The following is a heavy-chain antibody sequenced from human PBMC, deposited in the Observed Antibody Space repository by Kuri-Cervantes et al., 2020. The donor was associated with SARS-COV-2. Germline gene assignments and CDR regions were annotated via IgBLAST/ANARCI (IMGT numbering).Heavy chain of an antibody. CDR2: IIPIFGTA. CDR3: ASSRSITIFGVVINYYYGIDV. D-gene: IGHD3-3*01. Sequence: SVKVSCKASGGTFSSYAISWVRQAPGQGLEWMGGIIPIFGTANYAQKFQGRVTMTRNTSISTAYMELSSLRSEDTAVYYCASSRSITIFGVVINYYYGIDVWGQGTTVTVSS. J-gene: IGHJ6*02. V-gene: IGHV1-69*05. CDR1: GGTFSSYA.